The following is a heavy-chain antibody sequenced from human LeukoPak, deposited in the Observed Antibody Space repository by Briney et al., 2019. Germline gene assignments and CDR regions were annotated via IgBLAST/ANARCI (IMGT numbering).Heavy chain of an antibody. V-gene: IGHV3-30*02. D-gene: IGHD6-13*01. Sequence: PGGSLRLSCAASGFTFSSYGMHWVRQAPGKGLEWVAFIRYDGSNKYYADSVKGGFTISRDNSKNTLYLQTNSLRAEDTAVYYCPKEGHRQSSSWAAYYYYYYMDVWGKGATVTVSS. CDR3: PKEGHRQSSSWAAYYYYYYMDV. CDR1: GFTFSSYG. J-gene: IGHJ6*03. CDR2: IRYDGSNK.